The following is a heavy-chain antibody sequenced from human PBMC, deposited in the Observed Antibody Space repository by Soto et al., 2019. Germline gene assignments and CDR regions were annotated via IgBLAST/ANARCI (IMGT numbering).Heavy chain of an antibody. D-gene: IGHD6-6*01. V-gene: IGHV3-33*01. J-gene: IGHJ4*02. CDR2: IWYDGSNK. Sequence: QVQLVESGGGVVQPGRSLRLSCAASGFIFRTYGMHWVRQAPGKGLEWVAVIWYDGSNKYYADSVKGRFTISRDNSKNTLSLQMNSLRAEDTAVYYCARDLVAARPYLDYWGQGTLVTVSS. CDR3: ARDLVAARPYLDY. CDR1: GFIFRTYG.